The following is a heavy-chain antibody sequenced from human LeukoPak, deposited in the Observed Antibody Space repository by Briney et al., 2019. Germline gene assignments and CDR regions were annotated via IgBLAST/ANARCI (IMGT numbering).Heavy chain of an antibody. D-gene: IGHD6-13*01. Sequence: PGGSLRLSCAASGFTFSSYSMNWVRQAPGKGLEWVSSISSSSSYIYYADSVKGRFTISRDNAKNSLYLQMNSLRAEDTAVYYCARAHPLAAGTVADDYWGQGTLVTVSS. V-gene: IGHV3-21*01. CDR2: ISSSSSYI. CDR1: GFTFSSYS. CDR3: ARAHPLAAGTVADDY. J-gene: IGHJ4*02.